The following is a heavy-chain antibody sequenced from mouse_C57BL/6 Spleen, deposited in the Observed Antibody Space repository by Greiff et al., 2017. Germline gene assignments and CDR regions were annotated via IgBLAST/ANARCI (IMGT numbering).Heavy chain of an antibody. D-gene: IGHD1-1*01. J-gene: IGHJ2*01. V-gene: IGHV1-82*01. CDR2: IYPGDGDT. CDR1: GYAFSSSW. Sequence: QVQLQQSGPELVKPGASVKISCKASGYAFSSSWMNWVKQRPGKGLEWIGRIYPGDGDTNYNGKFKGKDTLNADKSSRTAYMQLSSLTSEDSAVYCCARREIITTVVATDYWCQGTTRTVSS. CDR3: ARREIITTVVATDY.